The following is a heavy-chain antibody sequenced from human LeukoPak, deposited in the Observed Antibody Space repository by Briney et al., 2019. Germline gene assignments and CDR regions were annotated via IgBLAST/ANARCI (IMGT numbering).Heavy chain of an antibody. CDR1: GFTFSSYS. J-gene: IGHJ6*03. CDR3: AREGIAVAGTAFYYYMDV. CDR2: ISSSSSYI. Sequence: GGSLRLSCAASGFTFSSYSMNWVRQAPGKGLEWVSSISSSSSYIYYADSVKGRFTTSRDNAKNSLYLQMNSLRAEDTALYYCAREGIAVAGTAFYYYMDVWGKGTTVTVSS. D-gene: IGHD6-19*01. V-gene: IGHV3-21*04.